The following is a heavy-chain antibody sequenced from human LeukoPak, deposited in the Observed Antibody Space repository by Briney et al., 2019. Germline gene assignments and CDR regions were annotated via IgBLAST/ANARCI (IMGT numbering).Heavy chain of an antibody. CDR2: IHHSGST. CDR1: GGSISSGTYY. J-gene: IGHJ4*02. CDR3: AADREYYAILTPRQV. D-gene: IGHD3-9*01. V-gene: IGHV4-30-2*01. Sequence: SETLSLTCTVPGGSISSGTYYWTWIRQPPGKALEWVGYIHHSGSTYYKPSLKSRITISLDRSKNQFSLKLSSMTAADTAVYYCAADREYYAILTPRQVWGQGTLVTVSS.